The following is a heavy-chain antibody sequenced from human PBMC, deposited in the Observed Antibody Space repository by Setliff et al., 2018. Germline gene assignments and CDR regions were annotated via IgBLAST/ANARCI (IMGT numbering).Heavy chain of an antibody. Sequence: EPLSLTCSVSDDSIYSDYYFWGWIRQPPGKGLEWIGTISSSGTSKYNSSLGGRATLSIDVPERQFALRLSSVTDADTAVYFCAREGRWDYSYPIYWGQGIRVTVSS. CDR2: ISSSGTS. CDR3: AREGRWDYSYPIY. D-gene: IGHD4-4*01. CDR1: DDSIYSDYYF. J-gene: IGHJ4*02. V-gene: IGHV4-39*01.